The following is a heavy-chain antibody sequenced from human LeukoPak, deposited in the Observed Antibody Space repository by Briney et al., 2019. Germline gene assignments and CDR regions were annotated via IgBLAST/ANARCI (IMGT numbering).Heavy chain of an antibody. Sequence: ASVKVSCKASGYTFTGYYMHWVRQAPGQGLEWMGWINPNSGGTNYAQKFQGRVTMTRDTSISTAYMELSRLRSDDTAVYYCARAGYDFWSEPFDPWGQGTLVTVSS. J-gene: IGHJ5*02. CDR2: INPNSGGT. CDR1: GYTFTGYY. CDR3: ARAGYDFWSEPFDP. V-gene: IGHV1-2*02. D-gene: IGHD3-3*01.